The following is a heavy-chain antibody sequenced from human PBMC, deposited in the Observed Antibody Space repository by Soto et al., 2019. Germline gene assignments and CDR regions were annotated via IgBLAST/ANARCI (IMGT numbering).Heavy chain of an antibody. D-gene: IGHD6-19*01. Sequence: GGSLRLSCAASGFTFSSYWMHWVRQAPGKGLVWVSRINSDGSSTSYADSVKGRFTISRDNAKNTLYLQMNSLRAEDTAVYYCASALQQTSGWLVFDPWGQGTLVTVSS. J-gene: IGHJ5*02. V-gene: IGHV3-74*01. CDR3: ASALQQTSGWLVFDP. CDR1: GFTFSSYW. CDR2: INSDGSST.